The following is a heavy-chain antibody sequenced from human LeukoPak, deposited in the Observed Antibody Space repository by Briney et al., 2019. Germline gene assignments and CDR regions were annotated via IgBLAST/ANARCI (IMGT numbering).Heavy chain of an antibody. V-gene: IGHV4-4*07. CDR3: ARDAVGATSYYYYMDV. J-gene: IGHJ6*03. D-gene: IGHD1-26*01. CDR2: IYTSGSA. CDR1: GGSISSYY. Sequence: SETLSLTCTVSGGSISSYYWSWIRQPAGKGLEWIGRIYTSGSANYNPSLKSRVTISVDKSKNQFSLKLSSVTAADTAVYYCARDAVGATSYYYYMDVWGKGTTVTVSS.